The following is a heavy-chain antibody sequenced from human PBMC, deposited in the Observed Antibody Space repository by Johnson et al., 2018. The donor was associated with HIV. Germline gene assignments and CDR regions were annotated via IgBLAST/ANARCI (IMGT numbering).Heavy chain of an antibody. V-gene: IGHV3-33*01. CDR1: GFTFSSYG. CDR2: IRYDGSNK. Sequence: QVQLVESGGGVVQPGRSLRLSCAASGFTFSSYGMHWVRQAPGKGLEWVAVIRYDGSNKYYADSVKGRFTISRDNSKNTLYLQMNSLRAEDTAVYYCARDDDAFDIWGQGTMVTVSS. J-gene: IGHJ3*02. CDR3: ARDDDAFDI.